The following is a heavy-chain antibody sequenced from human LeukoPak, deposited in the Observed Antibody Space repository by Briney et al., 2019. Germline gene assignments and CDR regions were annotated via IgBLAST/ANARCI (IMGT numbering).Heavy chain of an antibody. J-gene: IGHJ4*02. CDR2: ISSSSSYM. D-gene: IGHD3-10*01. CDR3: AIQIGGSVY. CDR1: ALTFSSYA. Sequence: PGGSLRLSCAASALTFSSYAMNWVRQAPGKGLEWVSSISSSSSYMSYAASVKGRFTISRDNAKNSLYLQMNSLRAEDTAVYYCAIQIGGSVYWGQGTLVTVSS. V-gene: IGHV3-21*01.